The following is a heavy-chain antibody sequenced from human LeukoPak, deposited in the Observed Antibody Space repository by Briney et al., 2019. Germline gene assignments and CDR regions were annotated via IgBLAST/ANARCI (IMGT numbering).Heavy chain of an antibody. V-gene: IGHV4-61*02. CDR2: IYTSGST. CDR1: GGSISSGSYY. J-gene: IGHJ6*04. Sequence: PSQTLSLTCTVSGGSISSGSYYWSWIRQPAGKGLEWIGRIYTSGSTNYNPSLKSRVTISVDTSKNQFSLKLSSVTAADTAVYYWARNLRFSEGGMDVWGKGTTVTVP. D-gene: IGHD3-3*01. CDR3: ARNLRFSEGGMDV.